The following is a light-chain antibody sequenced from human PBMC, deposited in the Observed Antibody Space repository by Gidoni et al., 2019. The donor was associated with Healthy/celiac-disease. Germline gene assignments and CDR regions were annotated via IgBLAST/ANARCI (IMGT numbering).Light chain of an antibody. V-gene: IGKV1-5*03. J-gene: IGKJ1*01. CDR3: QQYNSYKWT. Sequence: DIQMTQSPSTLSASVGDRVTITCRASQSNSSWLAWYQQKPGKAPKLLIYKASSLESGVPSRFSGSGSGTEFTLTISRLQPDDFATYYCQQYNSYKWTFGQGTKVEIK. CDR2: KAS. CDR1: QSNSSW.